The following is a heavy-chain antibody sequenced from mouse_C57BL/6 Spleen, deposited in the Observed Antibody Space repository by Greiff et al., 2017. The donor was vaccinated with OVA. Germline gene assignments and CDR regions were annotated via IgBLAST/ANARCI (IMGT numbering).Heavy chain of an antibody. CDR3: ARYGSSYDYFDY. Sequence: QVQLQQSGAELVRPGTSVKVSCKASGYAFTNYLIEWVKQRPGQGLEWIGVINPGSGGTNYNEKFKGKATLTADTSSSTAYMQLSSLTSEDSAVYFCARYGSSYDYFDYWGQGTTLTVSS. CDR2: INPGSGGT. CDR1: GYAFTNYL. J-gene: IGHJ2*01. V-gene: IGHV1-54*01. D-gene: IGHD1-1*01.